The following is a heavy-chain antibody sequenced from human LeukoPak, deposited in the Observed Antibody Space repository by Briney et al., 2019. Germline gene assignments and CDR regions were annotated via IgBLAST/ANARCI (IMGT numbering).Heavy chain of an antibody. CDR3: ARGPESYYDFWSGYYVVDY. J-gene: IGHJ4*02. D-gene: IGHD3-3*01. Sequence: GGSLRLSCAASGFTFSSYSMNWVRQAPGKGLEWVSSISSSSSYIYYADSVKGRFTISRDNAKNSLYLQMNSLRAEDTAVYYCARGPESYYDFWSGYYVVDYWGQGTLATVSS. V-gene: IGHV3-21*01. CDR2: ISSSSSYI. CDR1: GFTFSSYS.